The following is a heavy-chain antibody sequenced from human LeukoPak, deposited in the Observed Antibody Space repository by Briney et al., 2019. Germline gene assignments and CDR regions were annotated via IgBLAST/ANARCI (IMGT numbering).Heavy chain of an antibody. D-gene: IGHD4-17*01. CDR1: GGSISSYY. CDR2: IYTSGST. J-gene: IGHJ3*02. V-gene: IGHV4-4*07. CDR3: ARGLPYGDYYDAFDI. Sequence: SETLSLTCTVSGGSISSYYWSWIRQPAGKGLEWIGRIYTSGSTNYNPSLKSRVTMSVDTSKNQFSLKLSSVTAADTAVYYCARGLPYGDYYDAFDIWGQGTMVTVSS.